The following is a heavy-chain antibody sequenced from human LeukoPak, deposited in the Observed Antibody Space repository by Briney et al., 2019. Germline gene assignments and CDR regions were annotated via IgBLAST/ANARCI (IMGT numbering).Heavy chain of an antibody. J-gene: IGHJ4*02. V-gene: IGHV4-59*01. D-gene: IGHD4-17*01. CDR3: AREDYGEDDY. CDR1: GGSISRSY. Sequence: KPSETLSLTCTISGGSISRSYWSWIRQSPEKGLEWIGSMFYSGSTNYNPSLKSRVTISVDTSKNQFSLNLTSVTTADTAVYYCAREDYGEDDYWGQGTLVTVSS. CDR2: MFYSGST.